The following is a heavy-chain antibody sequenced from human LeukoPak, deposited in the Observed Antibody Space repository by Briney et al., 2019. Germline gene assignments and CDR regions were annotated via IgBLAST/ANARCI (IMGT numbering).Heavy chain of an antibody. Sequence: GGSLRLSCAASGFTFSSYSMNWVRQAPGKGLEWVSSISSSSSYIYYADSVKGRFTISRDNAKNSLYLQMNSLRAEDTAVYYCAIYLRGATMAQIGVHVAWGQGTLVTVSS. CDR3: AIYLRGATMAQIGVHVA. CDR2: ISSSSSYI. J-gene: IGHJ5*02. CDR1: GFTFSSYS. D-gene: IGHD1-26*01. V-gene: IGHV3-21*01.